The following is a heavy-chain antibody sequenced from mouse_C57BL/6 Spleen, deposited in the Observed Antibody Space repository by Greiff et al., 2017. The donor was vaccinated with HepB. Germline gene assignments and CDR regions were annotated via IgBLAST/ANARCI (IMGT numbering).Heavy chain of an antibody. CDR3: ARGGYDYN. CDR1: GYSITSGYY. V-gene: IGHV3-6*01. CDR2: ISYDGSN. J-gene: IGHJ2*01. D-gene: IGHD2-4*01. Sequence: VQLQQSGPGLVKPSQSLSLTCSVTGYSITSGYYWNWIRQFPGNKLEWMGYISYDGSNNYNPSLKNRISITRDTSKNQFFLKLNSVTTEDTATYYCARGGYDYNWGQGTTLTVSS.